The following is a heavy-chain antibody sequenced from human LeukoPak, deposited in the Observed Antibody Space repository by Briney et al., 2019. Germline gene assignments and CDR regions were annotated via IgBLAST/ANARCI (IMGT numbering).Heavy chain of an antibody. Sequence: GTLSLTCGVSGGSVTSTNWWTWVRQAPGKGLEWVSSISSSSSYIYYADSVKGRFTISRDNAKNSLYLQMNSLRAEDTAVYYCAREMGCSGGSCYSHSYYYGMDVWGQGTTVTVSS. CDR2: ISSSSSYI. CDR1: GGSVTSTN. CDR3: AREMGCSGGSCYSHSYYYGMDV. V-gene: IGHV3-21*01. D-gene: IGHD2-15*01. J-gene: IGHJ6*02.